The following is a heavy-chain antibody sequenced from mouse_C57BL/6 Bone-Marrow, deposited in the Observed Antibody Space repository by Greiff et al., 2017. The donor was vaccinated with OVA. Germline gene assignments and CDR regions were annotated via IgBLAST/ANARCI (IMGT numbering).Heavy chain of an antibody. D-gene: IGHD2-3*01. V-gene: IGHV6-3*01. CDR2: IRLKSDNYAT. Sequence: EVHLVESGGGLVQPGGSMKLSCVASGFTFSNYWMNWVRQSPEKGLEWVAQIRLKSDNYATHYAESVKGRFTISRDDSKSSVYLQMNNLRAEDTGIYYCTVYDGYYPFAYWGQGTLVTVSA. J-gene: IGHJ3*01. CDR1: GFTFSNYW. CDR3: TVYDGYYPFAY.